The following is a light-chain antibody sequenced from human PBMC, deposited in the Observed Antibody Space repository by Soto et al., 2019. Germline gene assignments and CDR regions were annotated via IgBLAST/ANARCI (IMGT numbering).Light chain of an antibody. CDR2: EVT. V-gene: IGLV2-23*02. Sequence: QSVLTQPASVSGSPGQSITISCTGTSSDVGSYNLVSWHQHYPGKAPKLMIYEVTKRPSGVSNRFSGSKSGNTASLTISGLQAEDEADYYFCSYGGSRTLVFGGGTKRTLL. J-gene: IGLJ2*01. CDR1: SSDVGSYNL. CDR3: CSYGGSRTLV.